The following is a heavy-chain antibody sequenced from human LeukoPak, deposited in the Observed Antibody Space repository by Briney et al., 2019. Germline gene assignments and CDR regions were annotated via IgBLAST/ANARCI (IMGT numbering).Heavy chain of an antibody. CDR3: AKEAMIVVVTEYYFDY. V-gene: IGHV3-23*01. D-gene: IGHD3-22*01. CDR1: GFTFSSYA. Sequence: GGSLRLSCAASGFTFSSYAMRWVRQAPGKGLEWVSAISGSGGSTYYADSVKGRFTISRDNSKNTLYLQMNSLRAEDTAVYYCAKEAMIVVVTEYYFDYWGQGTLVTVSS. CDR2: ISGSGGST. J-gene: IGHJ4*02.